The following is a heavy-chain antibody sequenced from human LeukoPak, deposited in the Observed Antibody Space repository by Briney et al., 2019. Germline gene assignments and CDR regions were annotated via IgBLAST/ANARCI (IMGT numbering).Heavy chain of an antibody. D-gene: IGHD4/OR15-4a*01. CDR2: IKHSGST. CDR1: GDSFSGYY. Sequence: PLETLSLTCAVYGDSFSGYYWSWIRQPPGKGLEWIGEIKHSGSTNYNPSLKSRVTISVDTSKNQCSLKLSSVTAADTAVYYCARGLVDYGFDPWGQGTLVTVSS. V-gene: IGHV4-34*01. J-gene: IGHJ5*02. CDR3: ARGLVDYGFDP.